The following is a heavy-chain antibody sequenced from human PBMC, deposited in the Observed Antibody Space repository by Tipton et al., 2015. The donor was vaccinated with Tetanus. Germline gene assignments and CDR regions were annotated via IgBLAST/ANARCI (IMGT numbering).Heavy chain of an antibody. J-gene: IGHJ4*02. CDR2: ISNGNA. D-gene: IGHD5-24*01. Sequence: GLVKPSETLSLTCEVSGGSSSSFYWSWIRQPAGKGLEWIGHISNGNADYAPSLKSRVSLSVDTSKNQFSLELRFVTAADTAVYYCARGITDGYNRRFDYWGQGTLVAVSP. V-gene: IGHV4-4*07. CDR3: ARGITDGYNRRFDY. CDR1: GGSSSSFY.